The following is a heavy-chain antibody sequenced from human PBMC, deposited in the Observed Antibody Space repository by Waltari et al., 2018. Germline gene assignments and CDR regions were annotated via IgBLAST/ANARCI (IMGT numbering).Heavy chain of an antibody. CDR1: GGSISSSSYY. V-gene: IGHV4-39*07. CDR2: IYYSGST. CDR3: ARTSGYSDLTYFDY. D-gene: IGHD2-21*01. J-gene: IGHJ4*02. Sequence: QLQLQESGPGLVKPSETLSLTCTVSGGSISSSSYYWGWIRQPPGKGLEWIGSIYYSGSTYYNPSLKSRVTISVDTSKNQFSLKLSSVTAADTAVYYCARTSGYSDLTYFDYWGQGTLATVSS.